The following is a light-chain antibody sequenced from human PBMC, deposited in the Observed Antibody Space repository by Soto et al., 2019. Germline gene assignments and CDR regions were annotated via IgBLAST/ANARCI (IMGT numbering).Light chain of an antibody. CDR1: QSVNSNY. Sequence: EIVLTQSPGTLSLSPGERATLSCRASQSVNSNYLAWYQQKPGQAPRLLIYGASSRATGIPDRFSGNRSGSDFSFTISRLEPEDFAVYYCQQYGSSRTFGQGTKVDIK. CDR3: QQYGSSRT. V-gene: IGKV3-20*01. J-gene: IGKJ1*01. CDR2: GAS.